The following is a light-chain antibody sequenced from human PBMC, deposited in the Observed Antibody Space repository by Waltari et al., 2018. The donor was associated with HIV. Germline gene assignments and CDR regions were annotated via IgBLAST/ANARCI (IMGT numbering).Light chain of an antibody. V-gene: IGLV2-23*02. CDR3: CSYAGSPDLFG. CDR2: EVY. CDR1: SGNIGQNNL. Sequence: QSALTQQATVSGNLGQSITISYNGNSGNIGQNNLVPRYQHHPDKAPKLLVYEVYRRPSESYYRFAGSKSDNTSSLTITGLQSEDEAAYFCCSYAGSPDLFGFGGGTEIAVL. J-gene: IGLJ1*01.